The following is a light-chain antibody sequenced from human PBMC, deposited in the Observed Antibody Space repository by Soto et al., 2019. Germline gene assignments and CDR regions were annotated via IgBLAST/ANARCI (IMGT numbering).Light chain of an antibody. CDR2: KTS. Sequence: DIQLTQSPSTLSASVGDRVTITCRASQSISSWLAWYQQKPGKAPNLLIYKTSNLESGVPSRFSGSGSGTELTLTINNLQPDDIATYHRQNNNDYSSTYGQGTKVEIK. CDR1: QSISSW. J-gene: IGKJ1*01. V-gene: IGKV1-5*03. CDR3: QNNNDYSST.